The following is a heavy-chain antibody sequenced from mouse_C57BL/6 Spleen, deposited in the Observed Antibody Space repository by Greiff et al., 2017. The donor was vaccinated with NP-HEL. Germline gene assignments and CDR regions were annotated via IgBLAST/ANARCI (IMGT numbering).Heavy chain of an antibody. CDR2: IDPSDSET. D-gene: IGHD2-1*01. J-gene: IGHJ3*01. Sequence: QVQLQQPGAELVRPGSSVKLSCKASGYTFTSYWMHLVKQRPIQGLEWIGNIDPSDSETHYNQKFKDKATLTVDKSSSTAYMQLSSRTSEDSAVYYCARSGDLLTREFAYWSQGTLVTVSA. CDR1: GYTFTSYW. V-gene: IGHV1-52*01. CDR3: ARSGDLLTREFAY.